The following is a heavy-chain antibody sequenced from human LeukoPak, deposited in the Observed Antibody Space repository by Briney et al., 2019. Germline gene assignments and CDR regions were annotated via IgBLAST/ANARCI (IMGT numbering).Heavy chain of an antibody. CDR2: INPNSGGT. J-gene: IGHJ5*02. CDR1: GYTFTGYY. D-gene: IGHD3-10*01. V-gene: IGHV1-2*02. Sequence: ASVKVSCKASGYTFTGYYMHWVRQAPGQGLEWMGWINPNSGGTNYAQKFQGRVTMTRDTSISTAYMELSRLRSDDTAVYYCAREKLLWFGEFPYNWFDPWGQGALVTVSS. CDR3: AREKLLWFGEFPYNWFDP.